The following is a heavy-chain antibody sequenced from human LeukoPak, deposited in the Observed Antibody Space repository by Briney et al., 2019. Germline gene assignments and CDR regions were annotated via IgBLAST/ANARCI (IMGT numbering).Heavy chain of an antibody. CDR1: GFTFSSNY. CDR2: IYSGGST. D-gene: IGHD4/OR15-4a*01. J-gene: IGHJ4*02. Sequence: GWSLRLFCAASGFTFSSNYMSWVRQAPGKGLVWVSIIYSGGSTFYADSVKGRFTISRDNSKNTLYLQMNSLRAEDTAVYYCARRAGAYSHPYDYWGQGTLVTVSS. V-gene: IGHV3-53*01. CDR3: ARRAGAYSHPYDY.